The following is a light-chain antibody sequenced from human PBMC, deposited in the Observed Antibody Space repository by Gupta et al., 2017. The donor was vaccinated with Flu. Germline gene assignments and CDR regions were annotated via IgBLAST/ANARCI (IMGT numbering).Light chain of an antibody. CDR2: AAS. CDR3: QKYDSAPFS. V-gene: IGKV1-27*01. Sequence: DTQMTQSPYSLSASVGDRVSITCRASQGISNYLAWYQQKPGKGPQLLVFAASSLHSGVPSRFSGGGSGTDFTLIISGLRPEDFATYYCQKYDSAPFSFGPGTKVDVK. CDR1: QGISNY. J-gene: IGKJ3*01.